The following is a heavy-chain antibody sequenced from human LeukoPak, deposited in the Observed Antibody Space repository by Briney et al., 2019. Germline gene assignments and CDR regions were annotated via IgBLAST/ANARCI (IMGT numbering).Heavy chain of an antibody. J-gene: IGHJ5*02. CDR2: IYHSGST. D-gene: IGHD2-15*01. CDR3: AENFGGYCSGGSCYSGWFDP. CDR1: GYFISSGYY. Sequence: SETLSLTCTVSGYFISSGYYWGWIRQPPGKGLEWIGSIYHSGSTYYNPSLKSRVTISADTSKNQFSMKLSSVTAADTAVYYCAENFGGYCSGGSCYSGWFDPWGQGTLVTVSS. V-gene: IGHV4-38-2*02.